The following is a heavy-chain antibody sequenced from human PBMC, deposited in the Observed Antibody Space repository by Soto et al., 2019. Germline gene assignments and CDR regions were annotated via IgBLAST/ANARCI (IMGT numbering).Heavy chain of an antibody. CDR2: IIPLHNTS. V-gene: IGHV1-69*06. CDR3: ASWSNWNPLYYDGLDV. CDR1: GGAFSNYA. Sequence: QVQLLQSGAEVKKPGSSVKVSCKVSGGAFSNYALNWVRHGPGQRLEWLGGIIPLHNTSNYSLKFLGRVTVTADISSTTGYMELNSLTSDDTATYYCASWSNWNPLYYDGLDVWGQGTTVTVSS. J-gene: IGHJ6*02. D-gene: IGHD1-20*01.